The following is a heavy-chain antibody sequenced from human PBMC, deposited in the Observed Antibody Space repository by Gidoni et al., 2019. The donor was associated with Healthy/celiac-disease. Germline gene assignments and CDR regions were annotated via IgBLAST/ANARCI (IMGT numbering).Heavy chain of an antibody. D-gene: IGHD2-21*02. V-gene: IGHV4-34*01. CDR3: KVVVTAISDAFDI. Sequence: QVQLQQWRAGLWMPSETLSLTAALYGGSFSGYYWSWIRQPPRKGLEWIVEINHSGSTNYNPSLKSRVTISGDTSKNQFSLKLSSVTAADTAVYYCKVVVTAISDAFDIWGQGTMVTVSS. J-gene: IGHJ3*02. CDR1: GGSFSGYY. CDR2: INHSGST.